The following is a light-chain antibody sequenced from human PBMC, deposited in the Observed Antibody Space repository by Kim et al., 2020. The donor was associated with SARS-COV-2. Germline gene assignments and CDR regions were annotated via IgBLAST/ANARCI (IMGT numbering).Light chain of an antibody. J-gene: IGKJ4*01. CDR2: GAS. Sequence: EIVMTQSPAPLSVSPGERATLSCRASQSVRSNLAWYQQRPGQAPRLLISGASTRAAGIPARFSGSGSGTEFTLTIDNLQSEDLAVYYCQQYYKWPPLTFGGGTKVDIK. CDR1: QSVRSN. V-gene: IGKV3D-15*01. CDR3: QQYYKWPPLT.